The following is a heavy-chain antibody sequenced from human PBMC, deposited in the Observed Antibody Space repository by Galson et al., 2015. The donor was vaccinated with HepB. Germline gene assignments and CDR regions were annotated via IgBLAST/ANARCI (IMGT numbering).Heavy chain of an antibody. CDR2: IYHSGST. J-gene: IGHJ6*02. CDR3: ARDRRVSGGYCSSTSCYYYYYGMDV. Sequence: LSLTCAVSGGSISSSNWWSWVRQPPGKGLEWIGEIYHSGSTNYNPSLKSRVTISVDKSKNQFSLKLSSVTAADTAVYYCARDRRVSGGYCSSTSCYYYYYGMDVWGQGTTVTVSS. D-gene: IGHD2-2*01. V-gene: IGHV4-4*02. CDR1: GGSISSSNW.